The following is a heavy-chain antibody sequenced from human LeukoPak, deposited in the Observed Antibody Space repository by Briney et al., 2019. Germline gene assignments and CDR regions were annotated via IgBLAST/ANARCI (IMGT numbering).Heavy chain of an antibody. J-gene: IGHJ5*02. CDR2: INSDSGFT. V-gene: IGHV1-2*02. D-gene: IGHD3-9*01. CDR3: ARNFDMKGFDP. Sequence: ASVKVSCKASGYTFTGYYMNWVRQAPGQGLEWMGWINSDSGFTKYAQKFQGRVTMTRDTYITTVYMHLTRLTSDDTAVYYCARNFDMKGFDPWGQGTLVTVSS. CDR1: GYTFTGYY.